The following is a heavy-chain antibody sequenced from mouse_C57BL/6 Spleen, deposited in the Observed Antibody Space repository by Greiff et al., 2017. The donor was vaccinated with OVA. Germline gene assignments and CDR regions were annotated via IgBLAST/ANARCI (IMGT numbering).Heavy chain of an antibody. J-gene: IGHJ2*01. Sequence: VQLQQSGAELMKPGASVKLSCKATGYTFTGYWIEWVKQRPGHGLEWIGEILPGSGSTNYHEKFKGKATFTADTSSNTAYMQLSSLTTEDSAIYYCARSDYGNPYYFDYWGQGTTLTVSS. V-gene: IGHV1-9*01. CDR2: ILPGSGST. D-gene: IGHD2-1*01. CDR3: ARSDYGNPYYFDY. CDR1: GYTFTGYW.